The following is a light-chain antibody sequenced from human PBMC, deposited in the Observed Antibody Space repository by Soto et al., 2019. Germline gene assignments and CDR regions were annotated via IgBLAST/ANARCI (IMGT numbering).Light chain of an antibody. CDR2: EVN. V-gene: IGLV2-14*01. CDR3: SSFSRSSTAVV. Sequence: QSVLTQPASVSGSPGQSITISCTGTSSDIGSSNYVSWYQQRPGKAPKLLIYEVNNRPSGVSDRFSGSKSGNTASLTISGLQAEDESDYYCSSFSRSSTAVVFGGGTKLTVL. J-gene: IGLJ2*01. CDR1: SSDIGSSNY.